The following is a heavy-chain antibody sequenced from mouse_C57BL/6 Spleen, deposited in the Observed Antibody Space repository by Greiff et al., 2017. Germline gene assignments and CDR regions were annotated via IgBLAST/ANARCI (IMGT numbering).Heavy chain of an antibody. CDR1: GFNIKDDY. CDR2: IDPENGDT. Sequence: VQLQQSGAELVRPGASVKLSCTASGFNIKDDYMHWVKQRPEQGLEWIGWIDPENGDTEYASKFQGKATITADTSSNTAYLQLSSLTSEDTAVYYCTLYYGSRTGFAYWGQGTLVTVSA. V-gene: IGHV14-4*01. CDR3: TLYYGSRTGFAY. J-gene: IGHJ3*01. D-gene: IGHD1-1*01.